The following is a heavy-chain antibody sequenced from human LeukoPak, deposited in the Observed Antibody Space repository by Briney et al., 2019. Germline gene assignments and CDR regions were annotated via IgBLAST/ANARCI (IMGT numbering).Heavy chain of an antibody. Sequence: GGSLRLSCAASGFTFSSYEMNWVRQAPGKGLEWVSYISSSRTTSYADSVKGRFTISRDNAKNSLYLQMNSLRAEDTAVYYCARDLEGSGSFYRPSYDYWGQGTLVTVSS. CDR3: ARDLEGSGSFYRPSYDY. J-gene: IGHJ4*02. V-gene: IGHV3-48*03. D-gene: IGHD3-10*01. CDR1: GFTFSSYE. CDR2: ISSSRTT.